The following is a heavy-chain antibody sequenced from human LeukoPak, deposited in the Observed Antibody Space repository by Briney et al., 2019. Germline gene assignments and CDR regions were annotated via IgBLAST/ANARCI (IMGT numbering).Heavy chain of an antibody. D-gene: IGHD3-22*01. V-gene: IGHV1-3*01. J-gene: IGHJ4*02. CDR3: ARDYDSRSGWPDY. CDR2: INAGNGNT. CDR1: GYTFTSYA. Sequence: GASVKVSCKASGYTFTSYAMHWVRQAPGQRLEWMGWINAGNGNTKYSQKFQGRVTITRDTSASTAYMELRSLRSDDTAVYYCARDYDSRSGWPDYWGQGILVTVSS.